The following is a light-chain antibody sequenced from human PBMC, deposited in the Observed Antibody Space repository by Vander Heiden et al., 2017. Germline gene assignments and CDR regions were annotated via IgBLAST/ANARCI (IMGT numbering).Light chain of an antibody. V-gene: IGLV8-61*01. Sequence: QTVVTQEPSFSVSPGGTVTLTCGLSSGSVSTNDFPSWFQQTPGQAPRMLIYNTDHRSSGVPDRFSADILGNKAALTITGAQADDEAIYDCVTYMSSGTWVFGGGTKLTVL. J-gene: IGLJ3*02. CDR2: NTD. CDR3: VTYMSSGTWV. CDR1: SGSVSTNDF.